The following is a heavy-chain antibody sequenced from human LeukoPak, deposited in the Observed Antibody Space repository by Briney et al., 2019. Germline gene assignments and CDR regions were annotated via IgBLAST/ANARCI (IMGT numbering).Heavy chain of an antibody. CDR2: IYYSGST. CDR1: GGSINSSSYY. J-gene: IGHJ3*02. Sequence: PSETLSLTCTVSGGSINSSSYYWGWIRHPPGKGLEWIGTIYYSGSTYYNPSLKSRVTISVDTSKNQFSLKLSSVTASDTAVYYCARRFAPSRNDAFDIWGQGTMVTVSS. CDR3: ARRFAPSRNDAFDI. V-gene: IGHV4-39*01. D-gene: IGHD3-10*01.